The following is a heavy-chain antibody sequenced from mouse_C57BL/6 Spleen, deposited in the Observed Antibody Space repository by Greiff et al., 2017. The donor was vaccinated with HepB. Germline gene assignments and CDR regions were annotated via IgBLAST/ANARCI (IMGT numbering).Heavy chain of an antibody. V-gene: IGHV1-42*01. CDR3: ARSWDGGGFDY. Sequence: EVQLQQSGPELVKPGASVKISCKASGYSFTGYYMNWVKQSPEKSLEWIGEINPSTGGTTYNQKFKAKATLTVDKSSSTAYMQLKSLTSEDSAVYYCARSWDGGGFDYWGQGTTLTVSS. D-gene: IGHD4-1*01. J-gene: IGHJ2*01. CDR2: INPSTGGT. CDR1: GYSFTGYY.